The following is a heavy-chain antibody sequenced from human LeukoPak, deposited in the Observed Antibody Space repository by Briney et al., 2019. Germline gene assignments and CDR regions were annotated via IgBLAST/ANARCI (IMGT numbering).Heavy chain of an antibody. D-gene: IGHD5-12*01. CDR2: IFYSGKA. CDR1: NGSISSSSYY. J-gene: IGHJ5*02. CDR3: ARVVYHYGYVAYNWFDP. Sequence: SETLSLTCTVSNGSISSSSYYWGWIRQPPGKGLEWIGNIFYSGKAFYRPYLKSRTIISVDTSKNQISLELTSVTAADTAVYFCARVVYHYGYVAYNWFDPWGQGTQVTVSS. V-gene: IGHV4-39*01.